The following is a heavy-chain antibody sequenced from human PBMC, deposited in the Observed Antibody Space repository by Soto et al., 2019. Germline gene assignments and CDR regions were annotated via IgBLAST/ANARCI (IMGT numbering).Heavy chain of an antibody. CDR3: ARVDPRGVAVVRDY. V-gene: IGHV1-18*01. Sequence: SVETVCKAPGPTFASHGFSWVRQPPEQGLDWRGWISGLNGQTNYALKFQGRVTLTTETSTSTAYKEQRSPRAEHTPVSFCARVDPRGVAVVRDYWGQGTRVTVAS. CDR2: ISGLNGQT. J-gene: IGHJ4*02. D-gene: IGHD6-19*01. CDR1: GPTFASHG.